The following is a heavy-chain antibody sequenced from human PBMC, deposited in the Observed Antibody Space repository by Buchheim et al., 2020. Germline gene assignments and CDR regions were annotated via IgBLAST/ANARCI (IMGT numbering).Heavy chain of an antibody. Sequence: QVQLQQWGAGLLKPSETLSLTCAVYGGSFSGYYWSWIRQPPGKGLEWIGEINHSGSTNYNPSLKSRVTISVDTSKNQFSLKLSSVTAADTAVYYCARGTVFWSGYFSGNWFDPWGQGTL. CDR2: INHSGST. V-gene: IGHV4-34*01. D-gene: IGHD3-3*01. CDR1: GGSFSGYY. J-gene: IGHJ5*02. CDR3: ARGTVFWSGYFSGNWFDP.